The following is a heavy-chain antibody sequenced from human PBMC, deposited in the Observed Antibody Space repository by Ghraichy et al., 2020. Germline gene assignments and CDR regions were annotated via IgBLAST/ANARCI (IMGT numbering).Heavy chain of an antibody. CDR1: GDSISSKSVT. CDR2: TYYRSKWYT. CDR3: ARDLSAFTSSARFDS. Sequence: SETLSLTCVISGDSISSKSVTWNWIRQSPSRGLEWLGRTYYRSKWYTDYAVSVKSRVSVNPDTSKNQFSLQLSSVTPEDTAVYYCARDLSAFTSSARFDSWGQGTLVTVSS. D-gene: IGHD2-2*01. J-gene: IGHJ4*02. V-gene: IGHV6-1*01.